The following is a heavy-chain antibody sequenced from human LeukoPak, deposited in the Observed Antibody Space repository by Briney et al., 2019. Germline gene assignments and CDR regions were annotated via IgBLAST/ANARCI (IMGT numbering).Heavy chain of an antibody. CDR2: IYNSGST. V-gene: IGHV4-59*01. Sequence: SETLSLTCTVSGGSISSYYWSWIRQPPGKGLEWIGYIYNSGSTNYNPSLKSRITISLDTSKNQFSLKLNSVAAADTAVYYCARLSAETMGTGAFDSWGQGTLVTVSS. D-gene: IGHD4/OR15-4a*01. CDR1: GGSISSYY. J-gene: IGHJ5*01. CDR3: ARLSAETMGTGAFDS.